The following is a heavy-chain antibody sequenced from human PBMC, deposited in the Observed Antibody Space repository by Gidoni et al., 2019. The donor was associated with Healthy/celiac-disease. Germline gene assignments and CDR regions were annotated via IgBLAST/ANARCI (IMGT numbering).Heavy chain of an antibody. CDR3: ARIRTSETTYYYDSSGYYCFDY. V-gene: IGHV2-26*01. J-gene: IGHJ4*02. D-gene: IGHD3-22*01. CDR2: IFSNDEK. CDR1: GFPLSNARMG. Sequence: QVTLKESGPVLVKPTETLTLTCTVSGFPLSNARMGVSWIRQPPGKALEWLAHIFSNDEKSYSTSLKSRLTISKDTSKSQVVLTMTNMDPVDTATYYCARIRTSETTYYYDSSGYYCFDYWGQGTLVTVSS.